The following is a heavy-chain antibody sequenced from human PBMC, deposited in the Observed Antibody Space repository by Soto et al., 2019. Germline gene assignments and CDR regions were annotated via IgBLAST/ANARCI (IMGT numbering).Heavy chain of an antibody. V-gene: IGHV3-23*01. CDR2: ISGGGAGT. CDR1: GFSFNSYA. CDR3: AKNPAYTSSSPFVDY. Sequence: GGSLRLSCAASGFSFNSYAMSWVRQAPGKGLEWVSTISGGGAGTYYADSVKGRFAISRDNSKNTLYLQMSRLRAEDTALYYCAKNPAYTSSSPFVDYWGQGTLVTVSS. D-gene: IGHD6-6*01. J-gene: IGHJ4*02.